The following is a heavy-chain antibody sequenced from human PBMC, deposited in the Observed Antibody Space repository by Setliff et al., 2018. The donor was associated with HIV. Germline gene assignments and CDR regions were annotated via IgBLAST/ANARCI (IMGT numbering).Heavy chain of an antibody. CDR2: LYNGGST. J-gene: IGHJ3*02. D-gene: IGHD6-13*01. CDR3: ARRYSSSGYAYDI. CDR1: GGSVSTSSYY. V-gene: IGHV4-39*01. Sequence: PSETLSLTCTVSGGSVSTSSYYWGWIRQPPGKGLERIGSLYNGGSTSYSPSLKSRVTMSVDTSKNQFSLKLTSVTAADTAVYTCARRYSSSGYAYDIWGQGTMVTVSS.